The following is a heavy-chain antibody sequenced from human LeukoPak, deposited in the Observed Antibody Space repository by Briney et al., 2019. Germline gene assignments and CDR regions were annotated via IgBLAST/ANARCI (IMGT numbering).Heavy chain of an antibody. CDR2: IWYDGSNK. CDR3: ARDLGSGWMEGYFDY. CDR1: GFTFSSYG. Sequence: GGSLRLSCAASGFTFSSYGTHWVRQAPGKGLEWVAGIWYDGSNKYYADSVKGRFTISRDNSQNTLYLQMNSLRAEDTAVYYCARDLGSGWMEGYFDYWGQGTLVTVSS. V-gene: IGHV3-33*01. D-gene: IGHD6-19*01. J-gene: IGHJ4*02.